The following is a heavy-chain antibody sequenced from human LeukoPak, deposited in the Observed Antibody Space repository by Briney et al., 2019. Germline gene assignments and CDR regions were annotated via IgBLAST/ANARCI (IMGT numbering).Heavy chain of an antibody. D-gene: IGHD6-6*01. J-gene: IGHJ4*02. CDR2: IYTTRST. CDR1: GGSISTYY. V-gene: IGHV4-4*07. CDR3: ARVRWSSSFHFDY. Sequence: SETLSLTCTVSGGSISTYYWNWIRQPAGKGLEWIGRIYTTRSTTYNPSLKSRVTMSVDTSKNQFSLKLTSVTAADTAVYYCARVRWSSSFHFDYWGQGTLVTVSS.